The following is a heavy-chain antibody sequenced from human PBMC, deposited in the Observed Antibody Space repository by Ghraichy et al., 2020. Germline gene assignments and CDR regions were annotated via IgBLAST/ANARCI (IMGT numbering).Heavy chain of an antibody. CDR2: INPNSGGT. CDR1: GYSFSDYY. CDR3: ARDPQFDP. V-gene: IGHV1-2*02. J-gene: IGHJ5*02. Sequence: ASVKVSCKTSGYSFSDYYIHWVRQAPGQGPEWMGWINPNSGGTKYAQRFQGRVTMTRDASISTAYMELSSLRSDDTAVYYCARDPQFDPWGQGTLVTVSS.